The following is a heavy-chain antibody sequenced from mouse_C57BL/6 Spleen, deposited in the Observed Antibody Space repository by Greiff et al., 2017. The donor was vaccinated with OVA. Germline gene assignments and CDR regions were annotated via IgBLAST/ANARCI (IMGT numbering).Heavy chain of an antibody. V-gene: IGHV1-81*01. Sequence: QVQLQQSGAELARPGASVKLSCTASGYTFTSYGISWVKQRTGQGLEWIGEIYPRSGNTYYNEKFKGKATLTADKSSSTAYMELRRLTSEDSAVYFCARSDNTVVAKDYAMDYWGQGTSVTVSS. CDR1: GYTFTSYG. CDR2: IYPRSGNT. CDR3: ARSDNTVVAKDYAMDY. D-gene: IGHD1-1*01. J-gene: IGHJ4*01.